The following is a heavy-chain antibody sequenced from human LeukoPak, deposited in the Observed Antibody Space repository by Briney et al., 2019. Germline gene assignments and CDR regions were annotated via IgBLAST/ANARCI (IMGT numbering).Heavy chain of an antibody. V-gene: IGHV4-34*01. CDR2: IYHSGST. CDR1: GGSFSGNY. CDR3: ARSCRILDIVATIRARLGGNGFDI. J-gene: IGHJ3*02. D-gene: IGHD5-12*01. Sequence: SETLSLTCAVYGGSFSGNYWGWIRQPPGKGLEWIGSIYHSGSTYYNPSLKSRVTIAVETSKNQFSLKLSSVTAADKAVYYCARSCRILDIVATIRARLGGNGFDIWGQGTMVTVSS.